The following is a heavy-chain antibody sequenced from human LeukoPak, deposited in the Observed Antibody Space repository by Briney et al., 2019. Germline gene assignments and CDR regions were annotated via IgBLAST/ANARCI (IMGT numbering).Heavy chain of an antibody. V-gene: IGHV4-34*01. CDR1: GGSFSGYY. CDR3: ARGFVVVPASWFDP. Sequence: PSETLSLTCAVYGGSFSGYYWSWIRQPPGKGLEWIGEINHSGSTNYNPSLKSRVTISVDTSKNQFSLKLSSVTAADTAVYYCARGFVVVPASWFDPWGQGTLVTVSP. CDR2: INHSGST. D-gene: IGHD2-2*01. J-gene: IGHJ5*02.